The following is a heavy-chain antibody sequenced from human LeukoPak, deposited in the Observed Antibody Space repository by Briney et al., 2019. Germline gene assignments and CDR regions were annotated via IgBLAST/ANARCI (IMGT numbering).Heavy chain of an antibody. CDR2: INHSGST. J-gene: IGHJ6*02. V-gene: IGHV4-34*01. D-gene: IGHD6-19*01. CDR1: GGSFSGYY. CDR3: AREDRGGSGWYLLDYYYGMDV. Sequence: SETLCLSCAVYGGSFSGYYWSWIRQPPGKGLEWIGEINHSGSTNYNPSLKSRVTISVDTSKNQFSLRLSSVTAADAAVYYCAREDRGGSGWYLLDYYYGMDVWGQGTTVTVSS.